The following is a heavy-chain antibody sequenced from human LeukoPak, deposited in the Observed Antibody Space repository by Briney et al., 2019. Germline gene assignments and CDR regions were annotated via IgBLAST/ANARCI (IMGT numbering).Heavy chain of an antibody. V-gene: IGHV4-38-2*02. J-gene: IGHJ4*01. D-gene: IGHD3-22*01. CDR3: ARQGSAYYFPHYFDS. CDR1: GYSISSGYY. Sequence: SETLSLTCTVSGYSISSGYYWGWIRQPPGKGLEWIGSIYHSGSTYYNPSLKSRVTISVDTSKNQFSLKLSSVTAADTALYYCARQGSAYYFPHYFDSWGHGTLVTVSS. CDR2: IYHSGST.